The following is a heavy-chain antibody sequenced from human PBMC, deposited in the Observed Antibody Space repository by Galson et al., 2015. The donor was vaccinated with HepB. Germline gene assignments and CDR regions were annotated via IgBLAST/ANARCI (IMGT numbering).Heavy chain of an antibody. V-gene: IGHV3-13*01. CDR2: IGTRGDA. J-gene: IGHJ4*02. CDR1: GFTVSSYD. D-gene: IGHD6-13*01. Sequence: SLGLSCAASGFTVSSYDMHWVRQVAGKGLEWVAAIGTRGDAYYVDSVKGRFTFSRENAQNSLYLQMNGLRAGDTAVYDCAMGNYHGYRSAWYGGGFDFWGQGIVVTVSS. CDR3: AMGNYHGYRSAWYGGGFDF.